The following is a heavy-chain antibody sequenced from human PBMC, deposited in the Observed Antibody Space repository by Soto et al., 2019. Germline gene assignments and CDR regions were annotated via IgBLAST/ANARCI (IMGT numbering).Heavy chain of an antibody. CDR3: AHIPNYYQYDWFDP. CDR1: GFSLTTRGVG. V-gene: IGHV2-5*02. D-gene: IGHD3-16*01. J-gene: IGHJ5*02. CDR2: IYWDDYK. Sequence: QITLKESGPTLVKPTQTLTLTCTFSGFSLTTRGVGVGWIRQPPGKALECLALIYWDDYKRYSPSLQSRLSITKDTSKHQVVLTMTNVDPVDTATYYCAHIPNYYQYDWFDPWGQGTLVSVSS.